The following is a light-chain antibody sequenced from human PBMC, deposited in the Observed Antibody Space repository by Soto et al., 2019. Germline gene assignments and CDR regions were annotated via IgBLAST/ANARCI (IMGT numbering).Light chain of an antibody. CDR2: EVS. Sequence: QSVLTQPASVSGPPGQSITISCTGTSSDVGGYNYVSWYQQHPGKAPKLMIYEVSNQPSGVSNRFSGSKSGNTASLTISGLQAEDEADYYCSSYTTTNTYVFGSGTKVTVL. CDR1: SSDVGGYNY. CDR3: SSYTTTNTYV. J-gene: IGLJ1*01. V-gene: IGLV2-14*01.